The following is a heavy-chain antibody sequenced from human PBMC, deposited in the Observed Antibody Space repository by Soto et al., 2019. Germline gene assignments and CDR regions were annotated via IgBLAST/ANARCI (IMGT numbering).Heavy chain of an antibody. V-gene: IGHV3-23*01. Sequence: PGGVLRLSCAASGFTFSSYAMTWVRQAPGKGLEWVSALSASGGSTYYADSVKGRFTISRDNSKNTLYLQMNSLRVEDTAIYYCAKAPYSTSWYYFDYWGQGNLVTVSS. CDR2: LSASGGST. CDR3: AKAPYSTSWYYFDY. D-gene: IGHD6-19*01. J-gene: IGHJ4*02. CDR1: GFTFSSYA.